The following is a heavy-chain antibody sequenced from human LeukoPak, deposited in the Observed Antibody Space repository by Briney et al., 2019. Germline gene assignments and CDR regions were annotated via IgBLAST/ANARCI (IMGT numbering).Heavy chain of an antibody. CDR1: GFTFSSYG. J-gene: IGHJ4*02. Sequence: GGTLRLSCAASGFTFSSYGMSWVRQAPGKGLEWVSAISGSGGSTYYADSVKGRFTISRDNSKNTLYLQMNSLRAEDTAVYYCAKNTITMVRGAAFDYWGQGTLVTVSS. D-gene: IGHD3-10*01. CDR3: AKNTITMVRGAAFDY. CDR2: ISGSGGST. V-gene: IGHV3-23*01.